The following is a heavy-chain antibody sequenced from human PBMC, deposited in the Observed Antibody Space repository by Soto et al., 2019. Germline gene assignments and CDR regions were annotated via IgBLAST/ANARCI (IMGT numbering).Heavy chain of an antibody. CDR2: IWNDGSSK. D-gene: IGHD3-9*01. J-gene: IGHJ3*02. V-gene: IGHV3-33*01. CDR3: ARVLRYFDWDYAFDI. Sequence: QVQLVESGGGVVQPGRSLRLSCAASGFTFSTYGMHWVRQAPGKGLEWVAVIWNDGSSKYYADSVKGRFTISRDNSKNTLYLQMNSLRAEDTAVYYCARVLRYFDWDYAFDIWGQGTMLTVSS. CDR1: GFTFSTYG.